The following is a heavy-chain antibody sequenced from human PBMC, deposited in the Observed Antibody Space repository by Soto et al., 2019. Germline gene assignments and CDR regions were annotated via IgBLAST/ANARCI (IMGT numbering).Heavy chain of an antibody. J-gene: IGHJ4*02. CDR3: AKDPSGSMIRYLHY. CDR2: ISYDGSNK. Sequence: PGGSLRLSCAASGFTFSSYGMHWVRQAPGKGLEWVAVISYDGSNKYYADSVKGRFTISRDNSKNTLYLQINSLRDEETAVYYCAKDPSGSMIRYLHYWGQGALVTVSS. D-gene: IGHD3-10*01. V-gene: IGHV3-30*18. CDR1: GFTFSSYG.